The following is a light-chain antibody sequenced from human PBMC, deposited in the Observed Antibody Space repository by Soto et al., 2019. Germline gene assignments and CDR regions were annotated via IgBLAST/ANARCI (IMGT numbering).Light chain of an antibody. Sequence: IQMTQSPSSVSASIGDRVTITCRASQSISSYLNWYQQKPGKAPKLLIYAASSLQSGVPSRFSGSGSGTDFTLTISSLQPEDFATYYCQQSYSTPLTFGGGTKVDNK. J-gene: IGKJ4*01. CDR1: QSISSY. CDR3: QQSYSTPLT. V-gene: IGKV1-39*01. CDR2: AAS.